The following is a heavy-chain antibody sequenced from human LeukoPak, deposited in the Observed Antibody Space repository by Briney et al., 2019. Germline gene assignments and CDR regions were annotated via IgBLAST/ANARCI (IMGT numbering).Heavy chain of an antibody. CDR2: INHSGST. V-gene: IGHV4-34*01. J-gene: IGHJ4*02. Sequence: SETLSLTCAVYGGSFSGYYWSWIRQPPGKGLEWIGEINHSGSTNYNPSLKSRVTISVDTSKNQFSLKLSSVTAADTAVYYCARSGVWLGETNWGQGTLVTVSS. CDR3: ARSGVWLGETN. D-gene: IGHD3-10*01. CDR1: GGSFSGYY.